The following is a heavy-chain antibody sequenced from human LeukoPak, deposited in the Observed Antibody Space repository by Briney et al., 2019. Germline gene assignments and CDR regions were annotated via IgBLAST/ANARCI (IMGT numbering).Heavy chain of an antibody. J-gene: IGHJ2*01. CDR2: FYHGGST. CDR3: ARSAFAEGYFDL. CDR1: GGSITGGGYS. Sequence: SETLSLTCTVSGGSITGGGYSWSWIRQAPGKGLEWIGYFYHGGSTSYNPSLRSRVTISVDRSKNQFSLKLTSVTAADTAVYYCARSAFAEGYFDLWGRGTLVTASS. V-gene: IGHV4-30-2*01.